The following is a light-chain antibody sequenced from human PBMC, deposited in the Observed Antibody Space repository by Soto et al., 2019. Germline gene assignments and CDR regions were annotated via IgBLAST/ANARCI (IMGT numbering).Light chain of an antibody. V-gene: IGKV3-15*01. CDR2: GAS. J-gene: IGKJ1*01. CDR3: QQYNTWPLA. Sequence: EIVMTQSPATLSVSPGERPTLSCRASQSVSSNLAWYQQKPGQAPRLLIYGASTRATGIPARFSGSGSGTESTLTISSLQSEDFAVYYCQQYNTWPLAFSQGTKVEIK. CDR1: QSVSSN.